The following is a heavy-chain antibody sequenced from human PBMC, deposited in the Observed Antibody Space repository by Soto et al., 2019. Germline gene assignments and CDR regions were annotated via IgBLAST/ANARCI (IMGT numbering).Heavy chain of an antibody. Sequence: GGSLRLSCAASGFTFSSYSMNWVRQAPGKGLEWVSYISSSSSTIYYADSVKGRFTISRDNVKNSLYLQMNSLRAEDTAVYYCARVRVPGIAAAGFKGFYYYYGMDVWGQGTTVTVSS. V-gene: IGHV3-48*01. D-gene: IGHD6-13*01. CDR3: ARVRVPGIAAAGFKGFYYYYGMDV. CDR1: GFTFSSYS. CDR2: ISSSSSTI. J-gene: IGHJ6*02.